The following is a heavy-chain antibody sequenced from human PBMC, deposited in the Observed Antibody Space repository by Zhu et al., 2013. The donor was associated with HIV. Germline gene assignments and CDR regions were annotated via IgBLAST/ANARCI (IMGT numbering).Heavy chain of an antibody. CDR2: INPRNGDT. V-gene: IGHV1-2*07. CDR3: ARDHTISYAYDV. J-gene: IGHJ3*01. Sequence: QVQLVQSGAEVREPGASVKVSCKTSAYTFSNSFIHWVRQAPGQGPESMGWINPRNGDTKYAPNFQGRLTLTRDTSISTIYMVLNSLTSEDTAVYYCARDHTISYAYDVWGQGTRVSVSS. CDR1: AYTFSNSF.